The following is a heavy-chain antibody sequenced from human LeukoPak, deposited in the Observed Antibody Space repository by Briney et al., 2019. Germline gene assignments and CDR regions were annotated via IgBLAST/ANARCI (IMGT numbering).Heavy chain of an antibody. CDR2: INHSGST. CDR3: ARGRAWSY. Sequence: PSETLSLTCTVSGGSVSSGSYYWSWIRQPPGKGLEWIGEINHSGSTNYNPSLKSRVTISVDTSKNQFSLKLSSVTAADTAVYYCARGRAWSYWGQGTLVTVSS. V-gene: IGHV4-39*07. CDR1: GGSVSSGSYY. J-gene: IGHJ4*02.